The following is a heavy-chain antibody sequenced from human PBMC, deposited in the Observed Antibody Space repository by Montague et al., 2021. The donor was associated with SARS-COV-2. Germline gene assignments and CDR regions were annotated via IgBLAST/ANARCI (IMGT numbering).Heavy chain of an antibody. D-gene: IGHD3-10*01. CDR3: ARSLDPSGTYYLPY. Sequence: SETLSLTCSGDSGAIGRWNWGADRKRTGKKPECIVHMHYSGSKTYSPSFTSRVTISIDTPKNQFPLKLSSVTAADTDVYYCARSLDPSGTYYLPYWGQGTLVNVSS. CDR1: SGAIGRWN. CDR2: MHYSGSK. V-gene: IGHV4-59*01. J-gene: IGHJ4*02.